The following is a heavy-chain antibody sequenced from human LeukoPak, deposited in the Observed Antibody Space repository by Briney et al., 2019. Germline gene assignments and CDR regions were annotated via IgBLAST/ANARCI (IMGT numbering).Heavy chain of an antibody. J-gene: IGHJ4*02. CDR2: ISGSGTST. V-gene: IGHV3-23*01. D-gene: IGHD4-17*01. CDR1: GFTFSTYA. Sequence: GGSLRLSCAASGFTFSTYAMSWVRQAPGKGLEWVLGISGSGTSTYYADSVKGRFTISRDNSKNTLYLQMNSLRAEDTAVYYCAKVSGRNYGDYYFDYWGQGTLVTVSS. CDR3: AKVSGRNYGDYYFDY.